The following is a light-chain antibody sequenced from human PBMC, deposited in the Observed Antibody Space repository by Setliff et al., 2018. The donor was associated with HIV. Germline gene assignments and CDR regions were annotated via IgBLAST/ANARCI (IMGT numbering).Light chain of an antibody. CDR1: ISNIGAGFD. CDR3: QSSDTSPTNYV. CDR2: GYT. V-gene: IGLV1-40*01. Sequence: QSVLTQPPSVSGAPGQRVTISCTGNISNIGAGFDVHWYLHLPGTAPKLLILGYTNRPSGVPDRFSGSRSGASASLAIAGLQAEDEADYYCQSSDTSPTNYVFGSGTKVTVL. J-gene: IGLJ1*01.